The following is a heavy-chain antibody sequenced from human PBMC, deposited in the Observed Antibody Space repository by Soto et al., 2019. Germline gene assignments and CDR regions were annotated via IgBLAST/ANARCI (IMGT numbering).Heavy chain of an antibody. D-gene: IGHD3-16*02. J-gene: IGHJ4*02. V-gene: IGHV4-34*01. CDR1: GGSFSGYY. Sequence: PSETLSLTCAVYGGSFSGYYWSWIRQPPGKGLEWIGEINHSGSTNYNPSLKSRVTISVDTSKNQFSLKLSSVTAADTAVYYCARFGKIGRTFGGVIVNSVDYWGQGTLVTVSS. CDR2: INHSGST. CDR3: ARFGKIGRTFGGVIVNSVDY.